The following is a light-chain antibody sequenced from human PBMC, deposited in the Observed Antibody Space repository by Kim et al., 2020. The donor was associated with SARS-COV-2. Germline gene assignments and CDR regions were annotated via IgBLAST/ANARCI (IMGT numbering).Light chain of an antibody. CDR1: KLGDKY. Sequence: SYELTQSPSVSVSPGQTASITCSGDKLGDKYACWYQQKPGQSPVLVIYQDSKRPSGIPERLSGSNSGNTATLTISGTQAMDEADYYCQAWDSSTVVFGGGTKLTVL. V-gene: IGLV3-1*01. J-gene: IGLJ2*01. CDR3: QAWDSSTVV. CDR2: QDS.